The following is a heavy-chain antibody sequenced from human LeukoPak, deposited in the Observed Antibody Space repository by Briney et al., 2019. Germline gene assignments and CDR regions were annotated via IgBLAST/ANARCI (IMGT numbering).Heavy chain of an antibody. CDR3: ARVRGLLWFGELRDYFDY. J-gene: IGHJ4*02. V-gene: IGHV3-7*05. CDR2: IKQDGSEK. CDR1: GFTFSRSW. Sequence: GGSLRLSCAASGFTFSRSWMTWVRQAPGKGLEWVANIKQDGSEKNYVDSVKGRFTISRDNAKNSLYLQMNSLRAEDTALYYCARVRGLLWFGELRDYFDYWGRGTLVTVSS. D-gene: IGHD3-10*01.